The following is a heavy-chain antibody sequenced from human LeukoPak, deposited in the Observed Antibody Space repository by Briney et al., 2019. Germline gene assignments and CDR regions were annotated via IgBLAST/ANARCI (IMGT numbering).Heavy chain of an antibody. CDR2: IDQSGGHI. V-gene: IGHV3-23*01. D-gene: IGHD3-22*01. CDR3: ARDNPYYDSSGYYSR. CDR1: GLTFSNYA. Sequence: GGSLRLSCTASGLTFSNYAMSWVRQAPAKGLEWVSGIDQSGGHIHYADSVKGRFTISRDNAKNSLYLQMNSLRDEDTAVYYCARDNPYYDSSGYYSRWGQGTLVTVSS. J-gene: IGHJ4*02.